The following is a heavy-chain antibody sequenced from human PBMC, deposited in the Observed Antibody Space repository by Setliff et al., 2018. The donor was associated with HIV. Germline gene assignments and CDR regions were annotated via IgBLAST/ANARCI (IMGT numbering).Heavy chain of an antibody. CDR1: GYTLTELS. CDR3: SRDRSATWTPTTY. Sequence: GASVKVSCKISGYTLTELSIHWVRQAPGKGLEWMVNFDPEDGETFYAQKFQDRVTMTIDTSASTAYMELRSLTSDDTAMYYCSRDRSATWTPTTYWGQGTLVTVSS. D-gene: IGHD6-25*01. V-gene: IGHV1-24*01. CDR2: FDPEDGET. J-gene: IGHJ4*02.